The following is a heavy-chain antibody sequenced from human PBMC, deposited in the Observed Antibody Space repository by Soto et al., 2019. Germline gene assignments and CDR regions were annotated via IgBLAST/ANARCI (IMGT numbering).Heavy chain of an antibody. D-gene: IGHD3-10*01. CDR1: GASISSYY. Sequence: LSLTCTVSGASISSYYWSWIRQPAGKGLEWIGRFSTTGSTNYNPSLKSRVTVSVDTSKNQFSLKLNSVTAADTAVYFCARGAYGSGSSPNWFDPWRQGTLATVST. CDR2: FSTTGST. J-gene: IGHJ5*02. V-gene: IGHV4-4*07. CDR3: ARGAYGSGSSPNWFDP.